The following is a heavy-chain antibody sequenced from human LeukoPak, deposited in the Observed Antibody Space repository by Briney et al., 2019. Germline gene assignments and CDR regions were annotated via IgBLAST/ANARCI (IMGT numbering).Heavy chain of an antibody. CDR2: IYTSGST. CDR3: ARDLTYCSSTSCYYNWFDP. D-gene: IGHD2-2*01. V-gene: IGHV4-4*08. CDR1: GGSISSYY. Sequence: PSETLSLTCNVSGGSISSYYWSWIRQPPGKGLEWIGRIYTSGSTNYNPSLKSRVTISVDTSKNQFSLKLSSVTAADTAVYYCARDLTYCSSTSCYYNWFDPWGQGTLATVSS. J-gene: IGHJ5*02.